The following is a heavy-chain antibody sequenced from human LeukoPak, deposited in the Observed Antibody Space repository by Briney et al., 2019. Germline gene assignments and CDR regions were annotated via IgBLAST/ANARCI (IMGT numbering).Heavy chain of an antibody. D-gene: IGHD1-14*01. CDR2: IWYDGSNE. CDR1: GFTFSGYG. V-gene: IGHV3-33*01. J-gene: IGHJ6*02. Sequence: GGSLRLSCAASGFTFSGYGMHWVRQAPGKGLEWVAMIWYDGSNEYYADSVKGRLSISRDNSKNTMYLQMNSLTAEDTAVYYCARDRHHNYYYGMDVWGQGTTVTVSS. CDR3: ARDRHHNYYYGMDV.